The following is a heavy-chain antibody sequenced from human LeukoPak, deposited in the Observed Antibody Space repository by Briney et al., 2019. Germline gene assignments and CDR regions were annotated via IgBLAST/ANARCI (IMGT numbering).Heavy chain of an antibody. V-gene: IGHV3-30*03. CDR2: ISYDGSNK. J-gene: IGHJ1*01. CDR3: ARDDYGDYVSYFLH. CDR1: GFTFSSYG. D-gene: IGHD4-17*01. Sequence: GGSLRLSCAASGFTFSSYGMHWVRQAPGKGLEWVAVISYDGSNKYYADSVKGRFTISRDNSKNTLYLQMNSLRAEDTAVYYCARDDYGDYVSYFLHWGQGTLVIVSS.